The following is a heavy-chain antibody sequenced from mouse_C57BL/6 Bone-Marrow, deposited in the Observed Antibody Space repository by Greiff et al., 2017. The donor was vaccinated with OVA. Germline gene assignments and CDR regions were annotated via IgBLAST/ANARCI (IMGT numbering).Heavy chain of an antibody. CDR1: GYAFSSSW. V-gene: IGHV1-82*01. CDR3: ARGRFAY. CDR2: IYPGDGDT. Sequence: VQLQQPGAELVKPGASVKISCKASGYAFSSSWMNWVKQRPGKGLEWIGRIYPGDGDTNYNGKFKGKATLTADKSSSTAYMQLSSLTSEDSAVYFCARGRFAYWGQGTLVTVSA. J-gene: IGHJ3*01.